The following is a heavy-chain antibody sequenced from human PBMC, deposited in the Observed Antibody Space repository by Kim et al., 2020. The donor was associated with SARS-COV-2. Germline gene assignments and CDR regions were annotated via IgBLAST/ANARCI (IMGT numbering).Heavy chain of an antibody. J-gene: IGHJ3*02. Sequence: GGSLRLSCAASGFTFSSYEMNWVRQAPGKGLEWVSYISSSGSTIYYADSVKGRFTISRDNAKNSLYLQMNSLRAEDTAVYYCARDRILWFGDDAFDIWGQGTMVTVSS. V-gene: IGHV3-48*03. D-gene: IGHD3-10*01. CDR3: ARDRILWFGDDAFDI. CDR2: ISSSGSTI. CDR1: GFTFSSYE.